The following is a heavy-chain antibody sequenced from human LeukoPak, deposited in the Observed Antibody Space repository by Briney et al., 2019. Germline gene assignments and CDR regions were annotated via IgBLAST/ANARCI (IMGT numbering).Heavy chain of an antibody. Sequence: SETLSLTCAVSGYSISSGYYWGWIRQPPGKGLEWIGSIYHSGSTYYNPSLKSRVTISVDTSKNQFSLKLSSVTAADTAVCYCARVNTSIVVVVAAMGYFDYWGQGTLATVSS. D-gene: IGHD2-15*01. CDR3: ARVNTSIVVVVAAMGYFDY. CDR2: IYHSGST. V-gene: IGHV4-38-2*01. J-gene: IGHJ4*02. CDR1: GYSISSGYY.